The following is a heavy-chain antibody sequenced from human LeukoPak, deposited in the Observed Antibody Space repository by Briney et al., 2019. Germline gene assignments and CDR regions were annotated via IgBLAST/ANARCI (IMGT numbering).Heavy chain of an antibody. CDR1: GFTFSCYG. J-gene: IGHJ6*02. Sequence: PGRSLRLSCAATGFTFSCYGMHWLRQAPGKGLEGVAVIWYDESKKYYVDSVKGRFTISRDNAKNSLYLQMNSLRVEDTAVYYCARIAGPPGYGMDVWGQGTTVTVSS. V-gene: IGHV3-33*03. D-gene: IGHD3-10*01. CDR3: ARIAGPPGYGMDV. CDR2: IWYDESKK.